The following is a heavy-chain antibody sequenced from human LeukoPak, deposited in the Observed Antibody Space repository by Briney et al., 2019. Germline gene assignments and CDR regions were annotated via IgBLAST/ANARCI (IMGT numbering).Heavy chain of an antibody. J-gene: IGHJ4*02. D-gene: IGHD1-14*01. CDR2: IYYSGST. V-gene: IGHV4-39*07. Sequence: SETLSLTCTVSGGSISSSSYYWGWIRQPPGKGLEWIGSIYYSGSTYYNPSLKSRVTISVDTSKNQFSLKLSSVTAADTAVYYCARVRHRAGGYFDYWGQGTLVTVSP. CDR1: GGSISSSSYY. CDR3: ARVRHRAGGYFDY.